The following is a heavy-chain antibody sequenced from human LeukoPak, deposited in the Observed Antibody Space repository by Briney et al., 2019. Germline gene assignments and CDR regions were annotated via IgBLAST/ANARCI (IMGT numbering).Heavy chain of an antibody. J-gene: IGHJ4*02. CDR1: GFTFSSYS. CDR2: ISSSSSYI. Sequence: GGSLRLSCAASGFTFSSYSMNWVRQAPGKGLEWVSSISSSSSYIYYADSVKGRFTISRDNAKNSLYLQMNSLRAEDTAVYYCAREVVVVAATLLDYFDYWGQGTLVTVSS. V-gene: IGHV3-21*01. D-gene: IGHD2-15*01. CDR3: AREVVVVAATLLDYFDY.